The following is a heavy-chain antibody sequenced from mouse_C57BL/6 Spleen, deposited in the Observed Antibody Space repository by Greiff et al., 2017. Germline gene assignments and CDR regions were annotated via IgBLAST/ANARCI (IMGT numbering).Heavy chain of an antibody. CDR3: ARSRLLLRYPYAMDY. D-gene: IGHD1-1*01. Sequence: QVQLQQSGAELVRPGTSVKVSCKASGYAFTNYLIEWVKQRPGQGLEWIGVINPGSGGTNYNEKFKGKATLTADKSSSTAYMQLSSLTSEDSAVYFCARSRLLLRYPYAMDYWGQGTSVTVSS. J-gene: IGHJ4*01. V-gene: IGHV1-54*01. CDR2: INPGSGGT. CDR1: GYAFTNYL.